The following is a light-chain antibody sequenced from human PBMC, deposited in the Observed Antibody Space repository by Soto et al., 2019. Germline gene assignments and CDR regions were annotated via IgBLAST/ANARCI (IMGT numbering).Light chain of an antibody. V-gene: IGKV3-15*01. CDR1: QSVSSK. CDR3: QQYGTSPLT. J-gene: IGKJ4*01. Sequence: ELVLTQSSATLSVSPGGGATLSCRASQSVSSKLAWYQQKPGQAPRLLIYGASTRATGIPARFSGSGSGTDFTLTISRLEPEDFAVYYCQQYGTSPLTFGGGTKVDNK. CDR2: GAS.